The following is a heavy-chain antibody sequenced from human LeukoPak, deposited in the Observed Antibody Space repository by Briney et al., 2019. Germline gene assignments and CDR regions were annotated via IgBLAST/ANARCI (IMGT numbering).Heavy chain of an antibody. V-gene: IGHV1-8*01. J-gene: IGHJ6*03. CDR1: GYTFTSYD. Sequence: GASVEVSCKASGYTFTSYDINWVRQATGQGLEWMGWMNPNSGNTGYAQKFQGRVTMTRNTSISTAYMELSSLRSEDTAVYYCARVGSGWQYYYYYYYMDVWGKGTTVTVSS. CDR2: MNPNSGNT. CDR3: ARVGSGWQYYYYYYYMDV. D-gene: IGHD6-19*01.